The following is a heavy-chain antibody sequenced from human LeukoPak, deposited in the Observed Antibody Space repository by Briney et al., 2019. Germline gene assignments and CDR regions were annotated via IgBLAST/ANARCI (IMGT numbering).Heavy chain of an antibody. V-gene: IGHV1-46*01. J-gene: IGHJ4*02. Sequence: GASVKVSCKASGYTFTSYYVHWVRQAPGQGLEWVGIINPSGGSRTYAQKFQGRVTMTRDTSTSTVYMELSSLRSEDTAVYYCARGVTLTTRPEIWAGDYWGQGTLVTVSS. D-gene: IGHD6-6*01. CDR1: GYTFTSYY. CDR2: INPSGGSR. CDR3: ARGVTLTTRPEIWAGDY.